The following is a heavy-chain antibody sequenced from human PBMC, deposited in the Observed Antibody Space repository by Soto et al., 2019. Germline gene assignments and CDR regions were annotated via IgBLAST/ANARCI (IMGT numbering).Heavy chain of an antibody. CDR1: GGSFSRYA. V-gene: IGHV1-69*01. J-gene: IGHJ6*02. CDR3: ARHNRDWLTTLRTHYSMDV. CDR2: IIPIFGTT. Sequence: QVQLVQSEAEVKKPGSSVKVSCKASGGSFSRYAISWVRQAPGQGPEWMGGIIPIFGTTNYAQKFQGRVTITADESTSTAYLELSSLRSDDTAVYYCARHNRDWLTTLRTHYSMDVWGQGTTVTVSS. D-gene: IGHD4-17*01.